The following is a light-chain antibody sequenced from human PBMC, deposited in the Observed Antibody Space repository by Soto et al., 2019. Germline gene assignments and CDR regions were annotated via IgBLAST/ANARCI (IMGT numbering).Light chain of an antibody. J-gene: IGLJ1*01. CDR1: SSDVGGYDF. CDR2: EVR. CDR3: SSYTSDWGV. V-gene: IGLV2-14*01. Sequence: QSALTQPASVSGSPGQSITISCTGTSSDVGGYDFGSWYQHHPGKAPKLIIYEVRTRPSGVSDRFSGSKSGNTASLNISGLQAEDEADYYCSSYTSDWGVFGTGTKVTVL.